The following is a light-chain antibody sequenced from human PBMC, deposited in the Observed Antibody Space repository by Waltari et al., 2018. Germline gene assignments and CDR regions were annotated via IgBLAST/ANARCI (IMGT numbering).Light chain of an antibody. J-gene: IGLJ2*01. V-gene: IGLV2-14*03. CDR3: TSFTSTTSYVV. Sequence: QSALTQPASVSGSPGPSITISCTGTNSDIGGYNFFSWYQQHPGKAPRLMIYDVNKRPSGVSNRFSGSKSGNTASLTISGLQADDEADYYCTSFTSTTSYVVFGGGTNLTV. CDR2: DVN. CDR1: NSDIGGYNF.